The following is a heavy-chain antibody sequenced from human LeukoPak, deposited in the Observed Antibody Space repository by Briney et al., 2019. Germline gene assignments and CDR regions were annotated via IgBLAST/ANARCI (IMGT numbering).Heavy chain of an antibody. J-gene: IGHJ4*02. CDR2: ISYDGSNK. D-gene: IGHD3-10*01. CDR1: GFTFSNYD. V-gene: IGHV3-30*18. Sequence: GRSLRLSCAASGFTFSNYDMHWVRQAPGKGLEWVAVISYDGSNKYSADSVKGRFTISRDNSKNTLYLEMNSLRAEDTAVYYRAKHGENYYGSGSYAYWGQGTLVTVSS. CDR3: AKHGENYYGSGSYAY.